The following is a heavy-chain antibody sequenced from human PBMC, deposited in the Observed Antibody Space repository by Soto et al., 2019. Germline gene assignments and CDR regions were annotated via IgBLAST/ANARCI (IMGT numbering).Heavy chain of an antibody. CDR2: INAGNGNT. V-gene: IGHV1-3*01. D-gene: IGHD6-6*01. CDR1: GYTFTSYG. J-gene: IGHJ4*02. Sequence: ASVTVSCKASGYTFTSYGISWVRQAPGQGLEWMGWINAGNGNTKYSQKFQGRVTITRDTSASTAYMELSSLRSEDTAVYYCARDLFSYSSSPFYFDYWGQGTLVTVSS. CDR3: ARDLFSYSSSPFYFDY.